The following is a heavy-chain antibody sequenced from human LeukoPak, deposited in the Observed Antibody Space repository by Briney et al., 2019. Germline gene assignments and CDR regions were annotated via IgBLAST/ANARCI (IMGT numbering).Heavy chain of an antibody. CDR1: GFTFSSYA. Sequence: GGSLRLSCAASGFTFSSYAMSWVRQAPGKGLEWVAVISYDGSNKYYADSVKGRFTISRDNSKNTLYLQMNSLRAEDTAVYYCAREIVGAARRPLHDAFDIWGQGTMVTVSS. CDR2: ISYDGSNK. J-gene: IGHJ3*02. CDR3: AREIVGAARRPLHDAFDI. D-gene: IGHD1-26*01. V-gene: IGHV3-30-3*01.